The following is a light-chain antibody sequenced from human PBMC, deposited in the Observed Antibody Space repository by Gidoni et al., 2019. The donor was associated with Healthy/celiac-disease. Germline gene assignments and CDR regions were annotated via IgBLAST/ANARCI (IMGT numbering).Light chain of an antibody. V-gene: IGLV2-14*03. J-gene: IGLJ3*02. CDR3: SSYTSSSTTV. CDR2: DVS. CDR1: SSDVGGYNY. Sequence: QSALTQPASVSGSPGQSITISCTGTSSDVGGYNYVYWYQQHPGKAPKLMIYDVSNRPSGVSNRFSGSKSGNTASLTISGLQAEDEADYYCSSYTSSSTTVFGGGTKLTVL.